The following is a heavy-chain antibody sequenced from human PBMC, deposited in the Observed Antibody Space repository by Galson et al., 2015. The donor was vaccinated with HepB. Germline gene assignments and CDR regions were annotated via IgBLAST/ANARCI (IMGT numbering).Heavy chain of an antibody. CDR1: GGSISSYY. CDR2: IYYSAST. D-gene: IGHD2-2*02. Sequence: SEPLSLTCTVPGGSISSYYWSWIRQPPGKGLEWIGHIYYSASTNYYPSLKSRVTISVDTSKNQLSLKLSSVTAADTAVYYCSASHPRNRSSATCYKLGPLGQGSLVTVSS. J-gene: IGHJ5*02. V-gene: IGHV4-59*08. CDR3: SASHPRNRSSATCYKLGP.